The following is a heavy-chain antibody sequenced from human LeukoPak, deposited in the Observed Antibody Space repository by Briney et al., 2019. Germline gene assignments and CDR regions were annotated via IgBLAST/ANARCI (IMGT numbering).Heavy chain of an antibody. CDR2: FDPEDGET. CDR3: ATSKDYYDSNRFDP. Sequence: ASVTVSCKVSVYTLTELSMHWVRQAPGKGLEWMGGFDPEDGETIYAQKFQGRVTMTEDTSTDTAYMELSSLRSEDTAVYYCATSKDYYDSNRFDPWGQGTLVTVSS. CDR1: VYTLTELS. V-gene: IGHV1-24*01. J-gene: IGHJ5*02. D-gene: IGHD3-22*01.